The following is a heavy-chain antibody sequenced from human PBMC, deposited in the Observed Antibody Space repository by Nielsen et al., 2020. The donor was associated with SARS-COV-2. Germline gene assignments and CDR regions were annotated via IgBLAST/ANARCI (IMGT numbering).Heavy chain of an antibody. D-gene: IGHD3-3*01. CDR1: GGSFSGYY. V-gene: IGHV4-34*01. Sequence: SETLSLTCAVYGGSFSGYYWSWIRQPPGKGLEWIGEINHSGSTNYNPSLKSRVTISVDTSKNQFSLKLSSVTAADTAVYYCARGSAIFGVVTADWGQGTLVTVSS. J-gene: IGHJ4*02. CDR3: ARGSAIFGVVTAD. CDR2: INHSGST.